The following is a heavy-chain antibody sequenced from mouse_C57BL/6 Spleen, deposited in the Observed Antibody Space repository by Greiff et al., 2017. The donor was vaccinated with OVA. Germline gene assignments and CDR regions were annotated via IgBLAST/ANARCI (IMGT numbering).Heavy chain of an antibody. J-gene: IGHJ2*01. CDR3: TRRGVYSFDY. V-gene: IGHV1-15*01. CDR1: GYTFTDYE. Sequence: QVQLKQSGAELVRPGASVTLSCKASGYTFTDYEMHWVKQTPVHGLEWIGAIDPETGGTAYNQKFKGKAILTADKSSSTAYMELRSLPAEDSAVYYCTRRGVYSFDYWGQGTTLTVSS. CDR2: IDPETGGT.